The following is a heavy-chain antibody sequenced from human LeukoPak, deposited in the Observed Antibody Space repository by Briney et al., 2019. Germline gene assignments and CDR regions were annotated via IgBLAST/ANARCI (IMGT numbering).Heavy chain of an antibody. CDR1: GFTFSSYW. CDR3: ARDSGTGWNY. V-gene: IGHV3-7*01. CDR2: IKQDGSDK. J-gene: IGHJ4*02. D-gene: IGHD3/OR15-3a*01. Sequence: PGGSLRLSCAASGFTFSSYWMSWVRQAPGKGLEWVASIKQDGSDKYYVDTVKGRFTISRDNAKNSVYLQMNSLRAEDTAVFYCARDSGTGWNYWGQGTLVTVA.